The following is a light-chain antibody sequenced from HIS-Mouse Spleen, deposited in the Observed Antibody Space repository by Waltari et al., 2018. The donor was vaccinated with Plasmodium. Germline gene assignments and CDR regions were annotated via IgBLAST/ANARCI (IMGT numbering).Light chain of an antibody. CDR3: NSRDSSGNHQV. Sequence: SSELTQDPAVSVALGQTVRLTCQGDSLRSDYASWYQQKPGQAPVLVIYGKNNRPSGIPDRFSGASSGNTASLTITGAQAEDEADYYCNSRDSSGNHQVFGGGTKLTVL. CDR1: SLRSDY. V-gene: IGLV3-19*01. CDR2: GKN. J-gene: IGLJ3*02.